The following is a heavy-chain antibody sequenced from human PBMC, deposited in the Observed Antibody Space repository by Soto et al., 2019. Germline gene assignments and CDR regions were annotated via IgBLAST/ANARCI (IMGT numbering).Heavy chain of an antibody. CDR2: IWYDGSNK. V-gene: IGHV3-33*01. J-gene: IGHJ6*02. Sequence: QVQLVESGGGVVQPGRSLRLSCAASGFTFSSYGLHWVRQAPGKGLEWVAVIWYDGSNKYYADSVKGRFTISRDNSKNTLYLRMNSLRAEDTAVYYCARGRYCSSTSCNTYGMDVWGHGTTVTVSS. CDR3: ARGRYCSSTSCNTYGMDV. CDR1: GFTFSSYG. D-gene: IGHD2-2*01.